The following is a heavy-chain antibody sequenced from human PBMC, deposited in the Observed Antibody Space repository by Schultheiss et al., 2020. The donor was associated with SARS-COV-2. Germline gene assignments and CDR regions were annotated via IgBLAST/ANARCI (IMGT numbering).Heavy chain of an antibody. CDR1: GFTFSNFW. CDR2: INSDGSST. Sequence: GGSLRLSCAASGFTFSNFWMNWVRQAPGKGLVWVSRINSDGSSTSYADSVKGRFTTSRDNAKNTLYLQMNSLRAEDTAVYYCASENGIWGQGTMVTVSS. J-gene: IGHJ3*02. V-gene: IGHV3-74*01. CDR3: ASENGI.